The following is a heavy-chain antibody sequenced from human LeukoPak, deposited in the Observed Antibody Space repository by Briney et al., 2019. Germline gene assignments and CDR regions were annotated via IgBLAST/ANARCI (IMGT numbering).Heavy chain of an antibody. J-gene: IGHJ3*02. CDR2: IYYSGST. CDR1: GGSISSGGYS. D-gene: IGHD4-17*01. CDR3: ARDRLRRAFDI. Sequence: SETLSLTCTVSGGSISSGGYSWSWIRQHPGKGLEWIGYIYYSGSTYYNPSLKSRVTISVDTSKNQFSLKLSSVTAADTAVYYCARDRLRRAFDIWGQGTMVTVSS. V-gene: IGHV4-31*03.